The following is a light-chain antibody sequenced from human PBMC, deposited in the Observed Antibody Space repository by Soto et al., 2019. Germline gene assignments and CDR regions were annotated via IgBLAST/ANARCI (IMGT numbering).Light chain of an antibody. CDR3: MQSTHWPPLT. Sequence: DVVMTQSPLSLPVTLGQPASISCRSSQSLVHSDGNTYLNWFQQRPGQSPRRLIYKVSYRDSGVPDRFTGSGYGTVFTLKISRVEAEDVGFYYCMQSTHWPPLTFGGGTKVEIK. CDR1: QSLVHSDGNTY. J-gene: IGKJ4*01. V-gene: IGKV2-30*02. CDR2: KVS.